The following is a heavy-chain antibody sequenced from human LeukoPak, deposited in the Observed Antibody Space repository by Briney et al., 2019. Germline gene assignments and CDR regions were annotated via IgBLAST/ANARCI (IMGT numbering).Heavy chain of an antibody. CDR2: IYPDDSDT. CDR1: GYRVNAYW. V-gene: IGHV5-51*01. J-gene: IGHJ3*01. CDR3: ARPNITSYYDSRGYDAFDV. D-gene: IGHD3-22*01. Sequence: GESLKISCKGSGYRVNAYWIAWVRQMPGKGLEWMGIIYPDDSDTRYSPSFQGQVTISADKSVRTAYLRWSSLKASDTGMYYCARPNITSYYDSRGYDAFDVWGQGTMVTVSS.